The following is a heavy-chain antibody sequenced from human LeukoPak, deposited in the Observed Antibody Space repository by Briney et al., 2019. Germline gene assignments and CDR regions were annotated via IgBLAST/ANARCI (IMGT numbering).Heavy chain of an antibody. CDR1: GGSINFYY. J-gene: IGHJ4*02. V-gene: IGHV4-4*07. CDR2: IYSTGST. Sequence: SETLSLTCTASGGSINFYYWSWIRQPPGKGLEWIGRIYSTGSTNYSPSLKSRVTMSVDKSKNQFSLNLSSVTAADTAVYYCARGIADPYSFDSWGQGTLVTVSS. D-gene: IGHD6-13*01. CDR3: ARGIADPYSFDS.